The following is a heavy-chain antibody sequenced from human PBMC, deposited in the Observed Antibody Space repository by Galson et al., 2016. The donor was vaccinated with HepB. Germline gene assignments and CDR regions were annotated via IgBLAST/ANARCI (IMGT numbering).Heavy chain of an antibody. D-gene: IGHD3-3*01. CDR2: ISSDGGVT. CDR1: GFTFSNFW. CDR3: AKDHDYDFWSVHCTLKGYFDQ. J-gene: IGHJ4*02. V-gene: IGHV3-74*01. Sequence: SLRLSCAASGFTFSNFWMHWVRQAPGKGLMWVSRISSDGGVTNHADSVKGRFTISRDNSNNILYLQINSLRAEDTALYYCAKDHDYDFWSVHCTLKGYFDQWGQGTLVTVSS.